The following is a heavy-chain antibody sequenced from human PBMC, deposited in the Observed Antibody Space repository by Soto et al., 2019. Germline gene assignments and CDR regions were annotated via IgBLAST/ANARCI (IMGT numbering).Heavy chain of an antibody. Sequence: GASVKVSCKASGGTFSSYAISWVRQAPGQGLEWMGGIIPIFGTANYAQKFQGRVTITADESTSTAYMELSSLRSEDTAVYYCARSRKQWLVRGDYYYGMDVWGQGTTVTVSS. CDR1: GGTFSSYA. CDR3: ARSRKQWLVRGDYYYGMDV. CDR2: IIPIFGTA. V-gene: IGHV1-69*13. J-gene: IGHJ6*02. D-gene: IGHD6-19*01.